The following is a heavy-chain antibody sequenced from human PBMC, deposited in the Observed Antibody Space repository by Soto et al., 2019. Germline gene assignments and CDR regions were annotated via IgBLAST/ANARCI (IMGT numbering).Heavy chain of an antibody. CDR2: IWCDGGNK. D-gene: IGHD2-2*01. J-gene: IGHJ4*02. CDR3: AREMDEIRHCSSTTCPVPLDY. V-gene: IGHV3-33*01. CDR1: GFTFSSYG. Sequence: QVQLVESGGGVVQPGKSLRLSCAASGFTFSSYGIHWVRQAPGKGLEWLGVIWCDGGNKYYVDSVKGRFTLSRDNSKNTVFLQMNSLRAEDTAVYYCAREMDEIRHCSSTTCPVPLDYWGQGSLVTVSS.